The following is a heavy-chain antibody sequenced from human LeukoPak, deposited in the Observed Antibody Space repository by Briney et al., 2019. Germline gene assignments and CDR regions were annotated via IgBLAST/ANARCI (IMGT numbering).Heavy chain of an antibody. CDR3: AKCVALYYSGMDV. V-gene: IGHV3-23*01. CDR1: EFTFSSYC. Sequence: GGSLRLSCAASEFTFSSYCMSWVRQAPGKGLEWVSVMSGSGGTTFYADSVKGRFTMSRDNSKNTLYLQMSNLRDDHTAIYYCAKCVALYYSGMDVWGQGTTVTVSS. CDR2: MSGSGGTT. J-gene: IGHJ6*02. D-gene: IGHD2-21*01.